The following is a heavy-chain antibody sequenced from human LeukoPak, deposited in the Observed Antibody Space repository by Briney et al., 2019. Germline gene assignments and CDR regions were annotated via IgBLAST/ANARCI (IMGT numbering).Heavy chain of an antibody. Sequence: SETLSLTCTVSGGSISSYYWSWIRQPPGKGLEWNEYIYYSGSTNYNPSLKSRVTISVDTSKNQFSMKLSSVTAADTAVYYCASIQRVPGYGDSFDYWGQGTLVTVSS. V-gene: IGHV4-59*01. CDR2: IYYSGST. CDR3: ASIQRVPGYGDSFDY. J-gene: IGHJ4*02. CDR1: GGSISSYY. D-gene: IGHD4-17*01.